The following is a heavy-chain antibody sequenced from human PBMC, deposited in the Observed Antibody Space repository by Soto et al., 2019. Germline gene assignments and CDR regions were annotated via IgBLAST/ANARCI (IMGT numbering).Heavy chain of an antibody. CDR1: GGTFSSYA. D-gene: IGHD6-13*01. CDR2: IIPIFGTA. Sequence: EASVKVSCKASGGTFSSYAISWVRQAPGQGLEWMGGIIPIFGTANYAQKFQGRVTITADESTSTAYMELSSLRSEDTAVYYCARPLMKYQQQLVPHPTYYYYGMDVWGQGTTVTVSS. CDR3: ARPLMKYQQQLVPHPTYYYYGMDV. J-gene: IGHJ6*02. V-gene: IGHV1-69*13.